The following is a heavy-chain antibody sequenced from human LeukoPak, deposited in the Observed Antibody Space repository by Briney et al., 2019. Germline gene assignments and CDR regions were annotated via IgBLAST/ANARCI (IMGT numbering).Heavy chain of an antibody. V-gene: IGHV1-18*01. CDR2: ISAYNGNT. Sequence: GASVKVSCKASGYTFTSYGISWVRQTPGQGLEWMGWISAYNGNTNYAQKLQGRVTMTTDTSTSTAYMELRSLRSDDTAVYYCARSGYCSSTSCALYNWFDPWGQGTLVTVSS. CDR3: ARSGYCSSTSCALYNWFDP. D-gene: IGHD2-2*03. CDR1: GYTFTSYG. J-gene: IGHJ5*02.